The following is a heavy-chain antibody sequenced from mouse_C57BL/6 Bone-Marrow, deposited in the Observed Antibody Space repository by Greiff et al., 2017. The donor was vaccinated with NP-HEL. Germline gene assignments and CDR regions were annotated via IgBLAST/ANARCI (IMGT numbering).Heavy chain of an antibody. Sequence: QVQLKESGAELVRPGASVTLSCKASGYTFTDYEMHWVKQTPVHGLEWIGAIDPETGGPAYNQKFKGKAILTADKSSSTAYMELRSLTSEDSAVYYCTEGDYWGQGTSVTVSS. CDR1: GYTFTDYE. J-gene: IGHJ4*01. CDR2: IDPETGGP. CDR3: TEGDY. V-gene: IGHV1-15*01.